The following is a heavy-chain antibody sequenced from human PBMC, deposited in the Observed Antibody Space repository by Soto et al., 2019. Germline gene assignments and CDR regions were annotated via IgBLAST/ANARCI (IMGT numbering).Heavy chain of an antibody. CDR2: ISGSGGST. V-gene: IGHV3-23*01. CDR1: GFTFSSYA. J-gene: IGHJ4*02. D-gene: IGHD3-10*01. Sequence: GGSLRLSCAASGFTFSSYAMSWVRQAPGKGLEWVSAISGSGGSTYYADSVKGRFTISRDNSKNTLYLQMNSLRAEDTAVYYCAKDPDYYGSGSAPEADYWGQGTLVTVSS. CDR3: AKDPDYYGSGSAPEADY.